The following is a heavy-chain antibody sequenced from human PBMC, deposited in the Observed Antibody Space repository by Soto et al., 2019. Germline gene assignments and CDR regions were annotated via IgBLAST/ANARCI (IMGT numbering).Heavy chain of an antibody. CDR1: GFSLSAHGVG. CDR2: IYWDDDE. J-gene: IGHJ4*02. Sequence: QITLKESGPPLVSPTQTLTLTCTFSGFSLSAHGVGVGWIRQPPGKALEWLAFIYWDDDERYSPSLKSRLTITKDTSKNQVVLTMANMDPVDTATYYCARTSVNWGSRGLIDSWGQGTLVTVSS. V-gene: IGHV2-5*02. D-gene: IGHD7-27*01. CDR3: ARTSVNWGSRGLIDS.